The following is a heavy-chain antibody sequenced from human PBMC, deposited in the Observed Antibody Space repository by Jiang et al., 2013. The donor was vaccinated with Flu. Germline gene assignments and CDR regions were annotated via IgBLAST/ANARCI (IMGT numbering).Heavy chain of an antibody. V-gene: IGHV3-21*01. CDR1: GFTFSSYS. J-gene: IGHJ4*02. CDR3: ARAGASSYYYDSSGYSDY. D-gene: IGHD3-22*01. CDR2: ISSSSSYI. Sequence: SGFTFSSYSMNWVRQAPGKGLEWVSSISSSSSYIYYADSVKGRFTISRDNAKNSLYLQMNSLRAEDTAVYYCARAGASSYYYDSSGYSDYWGQGTLVTVSS.